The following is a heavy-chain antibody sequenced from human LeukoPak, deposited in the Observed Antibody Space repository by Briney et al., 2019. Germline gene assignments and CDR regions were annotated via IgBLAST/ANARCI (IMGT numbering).Heavy chain of an antibody. V-gene: IGHV4-61*02. CDR2: IYTSGST. CDR1: GGSISSGSYY. D-gene: IGHD6-19*01. J-gene: IGHJ4*02. Sequence: PSQTLSLTCTVSGGSISSGSYYWSWIRQPAGKGLEWIGRIYTSGSTNYNPSLKSRVTISVDTFKNQFSLKLSSVTAADTAVYYCARSLGWYVVYWGQGTLVTVSS. CDR3: ARSLGWYVVY.